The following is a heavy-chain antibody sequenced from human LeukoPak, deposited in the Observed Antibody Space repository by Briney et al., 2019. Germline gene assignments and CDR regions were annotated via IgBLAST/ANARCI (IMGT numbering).Heavy chain of an antibody. CDR1: GGSISSGGYS. D-gene: IGHD5-18*01. CDR3: ARVRYSYGYWNYFDY. Sequence: PSETLSLTCAVSGGSISSGGYSRSWIRQPPGKGLEWIGYIYHSGSAYYNPSLKSRVTISVDRSKNQFPLKLSSVTAADTAVYYCARVRYSYGYWNYFDYWGQGTLVTVSS. V-gene: IGHV4-30-2*01. CDR2: IYHSGSA. J-gene: IGHJ4*02.